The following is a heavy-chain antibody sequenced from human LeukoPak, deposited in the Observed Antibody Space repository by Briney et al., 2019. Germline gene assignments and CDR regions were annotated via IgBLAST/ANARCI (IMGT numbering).Heavy chain of an antibody. Sequence: PSETLSLTCSVSGGSLSGGNYFWGWLRQPPGKGLEWMGNINYLGSTAYNPSLKSRLTTSVDTSKQQFSLRLTSVTAADTAVYYCARLRKGRYFDYFFESWGQGTLVTVS. CDR3: ARLRKGRYFDYFFES. J-gene: IGHJ4*02. D-gene: IGHD3-9*01. CDR1: GGSLSGGNYF. V-gene: IGHV4-39*01. CDR2: INYLGST.